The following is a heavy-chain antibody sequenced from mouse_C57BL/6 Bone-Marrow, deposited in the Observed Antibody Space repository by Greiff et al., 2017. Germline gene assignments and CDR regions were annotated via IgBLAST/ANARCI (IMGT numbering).Heavy chain of an antibody. CDR1: GFNIKDDY. D-gene: IGHD1-1*01. CDR3: TATVGAEDY. Sequence: EVQLQESGAELVRPGASVKLSCTASGFNIKDDYIHWVKQRPEQGLEWIGWIDPDNGDTEYASKFKGKATLTADTSSNTAYLQLSSLTSEDTAVYYCTATVGAEDYWGQGTTLTVSS. V-gene: IGHV14-4*01. CDR2: IDPDNGDT. J-gene: IGHJ2*01.